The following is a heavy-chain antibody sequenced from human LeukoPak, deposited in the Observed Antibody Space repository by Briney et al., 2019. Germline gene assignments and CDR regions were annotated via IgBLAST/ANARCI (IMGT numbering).Heavy chain of an antibody. D-gene: IGHD2-15*01. Sequence: SETLSLTCTVSGGSISSSSYYWGWIRQPPGKGLEWIGSIYYSGSTYYNPSLKSRVTISVDTSKNQFSLKLSTVTAADPAVYYCATLPWCSGGSCYSHDYWGQGTLVTVSS. CDR2: IYYSGST. CDR3: ATLPWCSGGSCYSHDY. V-gene: IGHV4-39*01. CDR1: GGSISSSSYY. J-gene: IGHJ4*02.